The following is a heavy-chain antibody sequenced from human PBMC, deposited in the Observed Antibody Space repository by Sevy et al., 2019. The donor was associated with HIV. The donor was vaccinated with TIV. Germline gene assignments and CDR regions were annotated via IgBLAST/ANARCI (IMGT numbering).Heavy chain of an antibody. CDR1: GDSVSSNSAA. CDR2: TYNRSKWYN. J-gene: IGHJ4*02. D-gene: IGHD6-13*01. V-gene: IGHV6-1*01. CDR3: ARALGSSSWYGGYYFDY. Sequence: SQTLSLTCAISGDSVSSNSAAWNWIRQSPSRGLEWLGRTYNRSKWYNDYAVSVKSRININPDTSKNQFSLQRNSVTPGETAVYYCARALGSSSWYGGYYFDYWGQGTLVTVSS.